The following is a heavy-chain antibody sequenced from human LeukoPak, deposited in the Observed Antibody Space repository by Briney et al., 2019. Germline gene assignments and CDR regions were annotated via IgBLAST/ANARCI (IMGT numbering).Heavy chain of an antibody. D-gene: IGHD3-10*01. CDR1: GGSISSSSYY. V-gene: IGHV4-39*01. Sequence: SETLSLTCTVSGGSISSSSYYWGWIRQPPGKGLEWIGSIYYSGSTYYNPSLQSRVTISVDTSKNQFSLKLSSVTAADTAVYYCARQSFTMVRGNNWFDPWGQGTLVSVSS. CDR3: ARQSFTMVRGNNWFDP. CDR2: IYYSGST. J-gene: IGHJ5*02.